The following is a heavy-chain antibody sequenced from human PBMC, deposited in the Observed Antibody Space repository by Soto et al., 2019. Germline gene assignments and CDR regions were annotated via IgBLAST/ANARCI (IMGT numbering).Heavy chain of an antibody. D-gene: IGHD4-17*01. CDR1: GGSISSSHW. CDR2: IYHSGST. CDR3: VGWGTHDYGDYLIDY. V-gene: IGHV4-4*02. Sequence: SETLSLTCAVSGGSISSSHWWSWVLQPTGKGLEWIGEIYHSGSTNYNPSLKSRFTISVDKSKNQFSLKLRSVTAADTAVYYCVGWGTHDYGDYLIDYWGQGTLVTVSS. J-gene: IGHJ4*02.